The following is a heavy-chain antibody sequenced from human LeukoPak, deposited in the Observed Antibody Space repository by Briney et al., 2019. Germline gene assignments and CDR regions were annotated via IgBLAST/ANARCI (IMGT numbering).Heavy chain of an antibody. CDR3: ARGLLFLGPYFQH. Sequence: PSQTLSLTCAGSGGSISSGGYSWSWIRQPPGKGLEWIGYIYHSGSTYYNPSLKSRVTISVDRSKNQFSLKLSSVTAADTAVYYCARGLLFLGPYFQHWGQGTLVTVSS. V-gene: IGHV4-30-2*01. CDR1: GGSISSGGYS. J-gene: IGHJ1*01. CDR2: IYHSGST. D-gene: IGHD3-3*01.